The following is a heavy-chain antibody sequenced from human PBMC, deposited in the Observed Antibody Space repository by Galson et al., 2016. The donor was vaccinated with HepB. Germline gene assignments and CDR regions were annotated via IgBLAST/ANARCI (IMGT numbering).Heavy chain of an antibody. V-gene: IGHV1-69*06. CDR2: VIPIFGTA. CDR3: ARGVHIVVVTAIRAVSTHDAFDI. CDR1: GGTFSSYT. J-gene: IGHJ3*02. D-gene: IGHD2-21*02. Sequence: SVKVSCKASGGTFSSYTFSWVRQAPGQGLEWMGGVIPIFGTANYAQKFQDRVTITADKSTSTAYMVLSSLRSEDTAVYYCARGVHIVVVTAIRAVSTHDAFDIWGQGTMVTVSS.